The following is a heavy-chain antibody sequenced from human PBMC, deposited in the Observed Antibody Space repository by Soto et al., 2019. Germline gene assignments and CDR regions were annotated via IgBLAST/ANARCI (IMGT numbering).Heavy chain of an antibody. CDR3: ARVYGSGTQSAFFFDY. CDR2: ISAYKRNT. J-gene: IGHJ4*02. Sequence: QVQLVQSGAEVKKPGASVKVSCKTSGYTFASSGISWVRQAPGQGLEWMGWISAYKRNTNYAQKLQGRLTMTTHSSTSTAYMELRSLRSDDTAVYYCARVYGSGTQSAFFFDYWGQGTLVTVSS. D-gene: IGHD3-10*01. CDR1: GYTFASSG. V-gene: IGHV1-18*04.